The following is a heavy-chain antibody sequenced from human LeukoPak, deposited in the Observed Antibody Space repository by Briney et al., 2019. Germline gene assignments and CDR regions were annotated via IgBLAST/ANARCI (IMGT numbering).Heavy chain of an antibody. D-gene: IGHD3-3*01. V-gene: IGHV1-69*13. CDR1: GGTFSSYA. CDR3: ASVKRLRFLEWLPVLNYYGMDV. CDR2: IIPIFGTA. J-gene: IGHJ6*02. Sequence: GASVKVPCKASGGTFSSYAISWVRQAPGQGLEWMGGIIPIFGTANYAQKFQGRVTITADESTSTAYMELSSLRSEDTAVYYCASVKRLRFLEWLPVLNYYGMDVWGQGTTVTVSS.